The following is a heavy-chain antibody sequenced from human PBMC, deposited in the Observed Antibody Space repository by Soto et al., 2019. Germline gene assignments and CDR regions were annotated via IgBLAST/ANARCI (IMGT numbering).Heavy chain of an antibody. CDR2: IYYSGST. J-gene: IGHJ4*02. V-gene: IGHV4-39*01. CDR3: ARLDYGDYTIY. CDR1: GGSISSNSYY. Sequence: NPSETLSLTCTVSGGSISSNSYYWGWIRQPSGKGLEWIGTIYYSGSTYYNPSLKSRVTISVDTSNNQFSLKLSSVTAADTAVYYCARLDYGDYTIYWGQGTLVTVSS. D-gene: IGHD4-17*01.